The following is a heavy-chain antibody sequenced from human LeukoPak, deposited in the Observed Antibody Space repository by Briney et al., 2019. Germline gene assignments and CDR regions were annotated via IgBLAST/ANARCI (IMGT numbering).Heavy chain of an antibody. CDR2: ISRSSSTI. CDR3: ARDRASDY. J-gene: IGHJ4*02. V-gene: IGHV3-11*04. CDR1: GVTFEDYY. Sequence: GGSLRLSCRGSGVTFEDYYLSWIRQAPGKGLEWVSYISRSSSTIYYADSVKGRFTISRDNAKNSLFLQMNSLRAEDTAVYYCARDRASDYWGQGTLVTVSS.